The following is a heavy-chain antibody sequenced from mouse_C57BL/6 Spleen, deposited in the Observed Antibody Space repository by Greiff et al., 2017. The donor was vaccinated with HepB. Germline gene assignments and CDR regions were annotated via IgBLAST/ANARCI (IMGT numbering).Heavy chain of an antibody. D-gene: IGHD1-1*01. V-gene: IGHV5-16*01. Sequence: EVMLVESEGGLVQPGSSMKLSCTASGFTFSDYYMAWVRQVPDKGLEWVANINYDGSSTYYLDSLKSRFIISRDNAKNILYLQMSSLKSEDTATYYCARFGSSYWYFDVWGTGTTVTVSS. CDR3: ARFGSSYWYFDV. CDR2: INYDGSST. J-gene: IGHJ1*03. CDR1: GFTFSDYY.